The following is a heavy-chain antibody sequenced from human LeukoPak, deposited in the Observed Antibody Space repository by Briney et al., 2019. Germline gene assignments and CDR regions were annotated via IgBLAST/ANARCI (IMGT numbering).Heavy chain of an antibody. CDR2: ISGSGGST. Sequence: GGSLRLSCAASGFTFSNYAMRWVRQAPGKGLEWVSAISGSGGSTYYADSVKGRFTISRDNSKNTLYLQMNSLRAEDKAVYYCAKDMYYYGSGSSFDYWGQGTLVTVSS. J-gene: IGHJ4*02. CDR3: AKDMYYYGSGSSFDY. D-gene: IGHD3-10*01. V-gene: IGHV3-23*01. CDR1: GFTFSNYA.